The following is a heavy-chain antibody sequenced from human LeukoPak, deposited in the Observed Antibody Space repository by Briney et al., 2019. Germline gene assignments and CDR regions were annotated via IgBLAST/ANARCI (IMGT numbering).Heavy chain of an antibody. J-gene: IGHJ4*02. CDR2: ISGSGGST. V-gene: IGHV3-23*01. CDR1: GSTFSSYA. D-gene: IGHD6-13*01. CDR3: AKTLGAAAGSLRG. Sequence: GGSLRLSCAASGSTFSSYAMSWVRQAPGKGLEWVSDISGSGGSTYYADSVKGRFTISRDNSKNTLYLQMNSLRAEDTAVYYCAKTLGAAAGSLRGWGQGTLVTVSS.